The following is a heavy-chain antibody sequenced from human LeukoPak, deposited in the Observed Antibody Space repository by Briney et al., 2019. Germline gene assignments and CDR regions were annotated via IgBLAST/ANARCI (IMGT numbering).Heavy chain of an antibody. J-gene: IGHJ4*02. CDR2: IYYSGYT. V-gene: IGHV4-59*01. D-gene: IGHD3-10*01. CDR3: ARVWFGLDY. Sequence: SETLSLTCSVSGDSITGYYWSWIRQPPGKGLEWIGYIYYSGYTNYNPSLKSRVTISVDTSKNQFSLKLTSVTAADTAVYYCARVWFGLDYWGQGTLVTVSS. CDR1: GDSITGYY.